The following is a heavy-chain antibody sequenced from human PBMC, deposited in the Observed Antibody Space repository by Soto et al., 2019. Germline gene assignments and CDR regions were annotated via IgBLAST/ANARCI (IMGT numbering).Heavy chain of an antibody. Sequence: ASVKVSCKASGYSFTSYYMHWVRQAPGQGLEWMGIINPSGGSTSYAQNFQGRVTMTRDTSTSTIYMELNSLRSEDTAVYYCARAAYYYDSSGYYPGDYWGQGSLVTVSS. J-gene: IGHJ4*02. D-gene: IGHD3-22*01. CDR2: INPSGGST. CDR3: ARAAYYYDSSGYYPGDY. CDR1: GYSFTSYY. V-gene: IGHV1-46*01.